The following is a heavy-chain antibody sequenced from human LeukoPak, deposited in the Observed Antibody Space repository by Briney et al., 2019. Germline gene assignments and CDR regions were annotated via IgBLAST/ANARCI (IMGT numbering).Heavy chain of an antibody. CDR2: IYYSGST. CDR1: GASISSSSYY. J-gene: IGHJ6*03. V-gene: IGHV4-39*07. CDR3: ARVPYYYYMDV. Sequence: TSETLSLTCTVSGASISSSSYYWGWLRQPPGKGLEWIGSIYYSGSTYYNPSLKSRVTISVDTSKNQFSLKLSSVTAADTAVYYCARVPYYYYMDVWGQGTLVTVSS.